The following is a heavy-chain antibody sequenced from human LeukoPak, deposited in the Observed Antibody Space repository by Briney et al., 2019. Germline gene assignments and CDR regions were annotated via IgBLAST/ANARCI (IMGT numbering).Heavy chain of an antibody. CDR2: IDPSVSYT. CDR1: GYSFTSYW. V-gene: IGHV5-10-1*01. J-gene: IGHJ4*02. Sequence: PGESLRISRKGSGYSFTSYWISWVRQIPGKGLGWMGRIDPSVSYTNYSPSYQGHVTISPDKSIITADLQWSSLKALETAMYYCARLFEDTAMGTADFGYWGQGTLVTVS. D-gene: IGHD5-18*01. CDR3: ARLFEDTAMGTADFGY.